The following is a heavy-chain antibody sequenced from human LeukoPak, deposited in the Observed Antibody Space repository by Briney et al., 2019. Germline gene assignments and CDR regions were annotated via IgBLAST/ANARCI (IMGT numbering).Heavy chain of an antibody. V-gene: IGHV3-9*01. Sequence: PGGSLRLSCAASGFTFDDYAMHWVRQAPGKGLEWVSGISWNSGSIGYADSVKGRFTISRDNAKNSLYLQINSLRAEDTALYYCAKDSYGTAMVTTIFDYWGQGTLVTVSS. CDR3: AKDSYGTAMVTTIFDY. J-gene: IGHJ4*02. CDR2: ISWNSGSI. CDR1: GFTFDDYA. D-gene: IGHD5-18*01.